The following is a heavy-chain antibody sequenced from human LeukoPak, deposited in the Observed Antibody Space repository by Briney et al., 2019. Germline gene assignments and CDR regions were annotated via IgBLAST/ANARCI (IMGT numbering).Heavy chain of an antibody. Sequence: GGSLRLSCAASGFTFSSYWMSWVRQAPGEGLEWVANIKQDGTEKYYMDSVKGRFSISRDNAKNSLYLQVNALRAEDTAVYYCARDVRPDYWGQGTLVTVST. CDR2: IKQDGTEK. J-gene: IGHJ4*02. CDR1: GFTFSSYW. V-gene: IGHV3-7*04. CDR3: ARDVRPDY. D-gene: IGHD6-6*01.